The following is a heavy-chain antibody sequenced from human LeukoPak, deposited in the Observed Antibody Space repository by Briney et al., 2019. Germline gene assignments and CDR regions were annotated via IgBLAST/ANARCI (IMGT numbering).Heavy chain of an antibody. J-gene: IGHJ4*02. D-gene: IGHD3-22*01. CDR3: AREKFNDNSGFDC. Sequence: GGSLTLSCAASGFTFSSYEMNWVRQAPGKGLEWVSYISRSGSTEYYADSVKGRFTISRDNAKNSLYLQMNSLRAEDTAVYYCAREKFNDNSGFDCWGQGTLVTVSS. V-gene: IGHV3-48*03. CDR2: ISRSGSTE. CDR1: GFTFSSYE.